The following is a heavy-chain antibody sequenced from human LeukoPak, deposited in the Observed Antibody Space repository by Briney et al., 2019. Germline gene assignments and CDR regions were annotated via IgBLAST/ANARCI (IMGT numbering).Heavy chain of an antibody. Sequence: ASVKVSCKASGYTFTGYYMHWVRQAPGQGLEWMGRINPNSGGTNYAQKFQGRVTMTRDTSISTAYMELSRLRSDDTAVYYCARVTAAAGIGNSYYYYYMDVWSKGTTVTVSS. J-gene: IGHJ6*03. V-gene: IGHV1-2*06. CDR1: GYTFTGYY. CDR3: ARVTAAAGIGNSYYYYYMDV. D-gene: IGHD6-13*01. CDR2: INPNSGGT.